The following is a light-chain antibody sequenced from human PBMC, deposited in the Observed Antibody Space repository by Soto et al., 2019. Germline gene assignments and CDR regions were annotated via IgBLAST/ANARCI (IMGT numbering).Light chain of an antibody. CDR2: KTS. V-gene: IGKV1-5*03. Sequence: DIQMTQSPSTLSASVGDSVTITCRASQSISPWLAWYQQKPGKAPKVLIYKTSTLQSGVPSRFSGSGSGTEFTLTISSLQPDDFATYYCQHYKTYSRTFGQGTKVEI. CDR1: QSISPW. CDR3: QHYKTYSRT. J-gene: IGKJ1*01.